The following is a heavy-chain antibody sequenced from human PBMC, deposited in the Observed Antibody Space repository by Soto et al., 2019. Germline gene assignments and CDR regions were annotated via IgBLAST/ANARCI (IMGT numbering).Heavy chain of an antibody. D-gene: IGHD6-13*01. CDR1: GYTFTSYG. V-gene: IGHV1-18*01. CDR2: ISAYNGNT. J-gene: IGHJ4*02. Sequence: QVQLVQSGAEVKKPGASVKVSCKASGYTFTSYGISWVRQAPGQGLEWMGWISAYNGNTNYAQKLQGRVTMTTDTSTSTADMELRSLRSDDTAVYDCVGSWPTDIGDYWGQGTLVTVSS. CDR3: VGSWPTDIGDY.